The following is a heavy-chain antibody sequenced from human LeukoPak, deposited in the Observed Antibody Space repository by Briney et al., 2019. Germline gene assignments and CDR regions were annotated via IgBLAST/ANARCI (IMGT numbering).Heavy chain of an antibody. CDR3: ASSSLSLVTTVWGNAFDI. CDR1: GGTFSSYA. D-gene: IGHD4-17*01. J-gene: IGHJ3*02. Sequence: SVKVSCKASGGTFSSYAISWVRQAPGQGLEWMGRIIPILGIANYAQKFQGRVTITADKSTSTAYMELSSLRSEDTAVYYCASSSLSLVTTVWGNAFDIWGQGTMVTVSS. CDR2: IIPILGIA. V-gene: IGHV1-69*04.